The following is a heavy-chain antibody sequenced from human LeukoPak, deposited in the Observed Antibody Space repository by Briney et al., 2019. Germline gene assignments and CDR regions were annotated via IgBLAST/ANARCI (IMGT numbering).Heavy chain of an antibody. CDR1: GGIFSSYA. CDR3: ARDLNPPRSVPFYFDY. V-gene: IGHV1-69*05. Sequence: ASVKVSCKASGGIFSSYAISWVRQAPGQGLEWMGRIIPIFGTANYAQKFQGRVTITTDESTSTAYMELSSLRSEDTAVYYCARDLNPPRSVPFYFDYWGQGTLVTVSS. CDR2: IIPIFGTA. J-gene: IGHJ4*02. D-gene: IGHD2-2*01.